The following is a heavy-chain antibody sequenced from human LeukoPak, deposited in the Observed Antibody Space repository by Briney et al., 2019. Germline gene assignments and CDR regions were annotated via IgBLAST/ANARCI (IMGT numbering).Heavy chain of an antibody. V-gene: IGHV1-8*01. CDR3: AREPTHTRGMDV. CDR1: GYTFTSYD. J-gene: IGHJ6*02. Sequence: ASVKVSCKASGYTFTSYDINWVRQATGQGLEWMGWMNPNSGNTGYAQKFQGRVTMTRDTSTSTVYMELSSLRSEDTAVYYCAREPTHTRGMDVWGQGTTVTVSS. CDR2: MNPNSGNT.